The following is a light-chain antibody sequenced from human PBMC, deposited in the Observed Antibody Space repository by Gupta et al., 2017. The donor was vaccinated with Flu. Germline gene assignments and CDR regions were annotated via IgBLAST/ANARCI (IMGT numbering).Light chain of an antibody. CDR1: QTVRTH. CDR3: QQYTNWPSALT. Sequence: RATLSCRARQTVRTHLAWFQQRPGQAPRLLIYEASTRAPGIPARFSGSGSGTDFTLTISSLESEDFAIYYCQQYTNWPSALTFGQGTRLEIE. CDR2: EAS. V-gene: IGKV3-15*01. J-gene: IGKJ5*01.